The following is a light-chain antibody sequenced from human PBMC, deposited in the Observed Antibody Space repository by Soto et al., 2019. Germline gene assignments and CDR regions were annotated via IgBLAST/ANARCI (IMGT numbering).Light chain of an antibody. J-gene: IGKJ4*01. CDR1: QSVSNN. CDR3: QRYNNWPLT. V-gene: IGKV3-15*01. Sequence: EIVLTQSPGTLSLSPGERATLSCRASQSVSNNYLAWYQQKPGQAPRLLIYGASTRATGVPARFSGSGSGTEFTLTINSLQSEDFAVYYCQRYNNWPLTFGGGTKVDIK. CDR2: GAS.